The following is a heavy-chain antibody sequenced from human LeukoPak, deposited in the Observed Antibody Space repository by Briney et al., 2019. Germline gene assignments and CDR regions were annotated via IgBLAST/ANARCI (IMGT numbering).Heavy chain of an antibody. V-gene: IGHV3-30-3*01. CDR3: AREESSKDDAFDI. CDR1: GITFSSYA. Sequence: GGSLRLSCAASGITFSSYAMHRVRQAPGKGLESFAVISYDGSNKYYADSVKGRFTISRDNSKNTLYLQMNSLRAEDTAVYYCAREESSKDDAFDIWGQGTMVTVSS. CDR2: ISYDGSNK. J-gene: IGHJ3*02. D-gene: IGHD2-2*01.